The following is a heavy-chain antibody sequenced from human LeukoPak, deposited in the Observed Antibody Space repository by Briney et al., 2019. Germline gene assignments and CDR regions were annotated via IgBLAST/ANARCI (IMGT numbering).Heavy chain of an antibody. CDR3: AQSGGSNQPYDY. Sequence: GGSLRLSCAASGFIFSSHCMHWVRQAPGKGLIWISRINTDGSSTTYADSVKGRFTVSRDNAKNTLYLQMNSLRAEDTAVYFCAQSGGSNQPYDYWGQGILVTVSS. J-gene: IGHJ4*02. CDR1: GFIFSSHC. D-gene: IGHD1-26*01. CDR2: INTDGSST. V-gene: IGHV3-74*01.